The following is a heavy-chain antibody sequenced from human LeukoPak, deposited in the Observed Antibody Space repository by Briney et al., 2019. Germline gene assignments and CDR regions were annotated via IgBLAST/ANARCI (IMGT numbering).Heavy chain of an antibody. J-gene: IGHJ4*02. Sequence: SETLSLTCAVYGGSFSGYYWSWIRQPPGKGLEWIGEINHSGSTNYNPSLKSRVTISVDTSKNQFSLKLSSVTAADTAVYYCARHTTSGWYQVVYWGQGTLVTVSS. CDR2: INHSGST. CDR1: GGSFSGYY. V-gene: IGHV4-34*01. CDR3: ARHTTSGWYQVVY. D-gene: IGHD6-19*01.